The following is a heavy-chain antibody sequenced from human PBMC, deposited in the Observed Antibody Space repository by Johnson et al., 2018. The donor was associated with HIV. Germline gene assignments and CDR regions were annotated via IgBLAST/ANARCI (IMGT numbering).Heavy chain of an antibody. CDR1: GFTFSSYA. J-gene: IGHJ3*02. V-gene: IGHV3-30*14. CDR2: ISYDGSNK. CDR3: ARVRSGRENAFDI. Sequence: QVQLVESGGGLVKPGGSLRLSCAASGFTFSSYAMHWVRQAPGKGLEWVAVISYDGSNKYYADSVKGRFTISRDESKNTVYLEMTSLRTEDTAVYYCARVRSGRENAFDIWGQGTMVTVSS. D-gene: IGHD1-26*01.